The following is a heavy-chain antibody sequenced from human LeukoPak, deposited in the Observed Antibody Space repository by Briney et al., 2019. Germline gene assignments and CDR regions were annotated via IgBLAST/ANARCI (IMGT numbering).Heavy chain of an antibody. J-gene: IGHJ5*02. V-gene: IGHV4-38-2*02. CDR3: ARRKMVTMVRGVWDWFDP. Sequence: SETLSLTCTVSGYSISSGYYWGWIRQPPGKGLEGIGSIYHSGSTYYNPSLKSRVTISVDTSKNKFSLKLSSVTAADTAVYYCARRKMVTMVRGVWDWFDPWGQGTLVTVSS. D-gene: IGHD3-10*01. CDR2: IYHSGST. CDR1: GYSISSGYY.